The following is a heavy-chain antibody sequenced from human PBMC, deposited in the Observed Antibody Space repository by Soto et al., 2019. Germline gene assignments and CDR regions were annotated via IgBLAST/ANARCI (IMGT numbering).Heavy chain of an antibody. V-gene: IGHV3-48*01. D-gene: IGHD2-15*01. CDR2: ISSSSSTT. J-gene: IGHJ4*02. CDR1: GFTFSSYS. CDR3: AKLQDIVVVVAAAHFDY. Sequence: PGGSLRLSCAASGFTFSSYSINWVRQAPGKGLEWVSYISSSSSTTYYADSVKGRFTISRDNAKNTLYLQMNSLRAEDTAVYYCAKLQDIVVVVAAAHFDYWGQGTLVTVSS.